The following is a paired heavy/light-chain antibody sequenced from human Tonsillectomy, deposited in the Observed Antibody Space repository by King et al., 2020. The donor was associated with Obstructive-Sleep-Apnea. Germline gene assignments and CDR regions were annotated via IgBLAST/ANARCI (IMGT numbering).Heavy chain of an antibody. V-gene: IGHV3-30*02. CDR1: GFTFSSFG. D-gene: IGHD2-8*02. CDR2: IRYDGSYK. J-gene: IGHJ4*02. CDR3: AIVSEDFYGTGGYQPIDS. Sequence: QVQLVESGGGVVLPGGSLRLSCAASGFTFSSFGMHWVRQAPGKGLECVAFIRYDGSYKYSADSVKGRFTISRDNSKNTLYLQMNSLRAEDTAVYYCAIVSEDFYGTGGYQPIDSWGQGTLVTVSS.
Light chain of an antibody. CDR2: RDN. V-gene: IGLV1-47*01. Sequence: QSVLTQPPSASGTPGQRVTISCSGSSSYIATNYVYWYQHLPGTAPKLLIYRDNQRPSGVPDRFSGSKSGTSASLAISGLRSEDEAHYYCAAWDDSLSGYYVFGTGTKVTVL. J-gene: IGLJ1*01. CDR1: SSYIATNY. CDR3: AAWDDSLSGYYV.